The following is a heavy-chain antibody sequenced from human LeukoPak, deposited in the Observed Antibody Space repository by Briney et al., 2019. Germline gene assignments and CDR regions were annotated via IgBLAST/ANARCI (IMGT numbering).Heavy chain of an antibody. CDR2: ITSRGEST. CDR3: ARDRPNYYGSDGHYYRRDGDY. CDR1: GFTFSIYA. D-gene: IGHD3-10*01. J-gene: IGHJ4*02. Sequence: GGSLRLSXAASGFTFSIYAMSWVGQAPGKGLQWVSSITSRGESTWYVDSVKGRFTITRDNSENTLYLQMHSLRAEDTAVYYCARDRPNYYGSDGHYYRRDGDYWGRGTLVSVSS. V-gene: IGHV3-23*01.